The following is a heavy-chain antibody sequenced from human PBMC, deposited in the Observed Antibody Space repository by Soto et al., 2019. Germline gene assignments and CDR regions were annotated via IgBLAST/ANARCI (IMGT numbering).Heavy chain of an antibody. V-gene: IGHV1-18*01. CDR2: ISAYNART. D-gene: IGHD1-7*01. CDR3: ARDENWNLPYYFDY. Sequence: QVQLVQSGAEVKNSGASVKVSCKASGYTFTSYGITWMRQAPGQGLEWMGWISAYNARTNYAQKVQGRVTMTTDTSTSTAYMELRSLRSDDTAVYYCARDENWNLPYYFDYWGQGTLVTVSS. CDR1: GYTFTSYG. J-gene: IGHJ4*02.